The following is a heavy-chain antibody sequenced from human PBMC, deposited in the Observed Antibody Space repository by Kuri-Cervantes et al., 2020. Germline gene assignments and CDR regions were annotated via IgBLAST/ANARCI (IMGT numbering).Heavy chain of an antibody. CDR2: ISYDGSNK. Sequence: GGSLRLSCAASGFTFSSYAMHWVRQAPGKGLEWVAVISYDGSNKYYADSVKGRFTISRDNSKNTLYLQMNSMRAEDTAVYYCAKDRRASKLRFLEWLPQRDYYYGMDVWGQGTTVTVSS. V-gene: IGHV3-30-3*01. J-gene: IGHJ6*02. CDR3: AKDRRASKLRFLEWLPQRDYYYGMDV. CDR1: GFTFSSYA. D-gene: IGHD3-3*01.